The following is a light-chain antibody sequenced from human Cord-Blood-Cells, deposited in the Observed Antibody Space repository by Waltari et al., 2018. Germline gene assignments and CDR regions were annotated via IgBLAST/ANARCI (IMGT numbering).Light chain of an antibody. CDR3: SSYTSSSTYV. CDR1: SSDVGGYNY. J-gene: IGLJ1*01. V-gene: IGLV2-14*01. CDR2: DVS. Sequence: QSALTQPASVSGSPGQSITISCTGTSSDVGGYNYVSWYQQHPGKAPNIMIYDVSNRPSGVSNRFSGSKSGNTASLTFSWLQAEDEADYYCSSYTSSSTYVFGTGTKVTVL.